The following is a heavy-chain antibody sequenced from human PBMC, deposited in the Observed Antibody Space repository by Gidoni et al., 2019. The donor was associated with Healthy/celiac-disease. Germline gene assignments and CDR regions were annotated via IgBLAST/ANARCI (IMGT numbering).Heavy chain of an antibody. J-gene: IGHJ5*02. CDR3: ARGGVAAAPNWFDP. CDR2: ISSSSSYI. V-gene: IGHV3-21*01. CDR1: GFTFSSYS. D-gene: IGHD6-13*01. Sequence: EVQLVESGGGLVKPGGSLRRSCADSGFTFSSYSMNWVRQAPGKGLEWVSSISSSSSYIYYADSVKGRFTISRDNAKNSLYLQMNSLRAEDTAVYYCARGGVAAAPNWFDPCGQGTLVTVSS.